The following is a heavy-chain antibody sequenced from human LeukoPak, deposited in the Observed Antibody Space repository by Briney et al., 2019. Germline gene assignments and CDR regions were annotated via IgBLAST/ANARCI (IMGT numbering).Heavy chain of an antibody. CDR2: ISNSGSAM. CDR1: GFTFSDYY. Sequence: GGSLRLSCAASGFTFSDYYMNWLRQAPGRGLEWVSYISNSGSAMYYADSVEGRFTISRDNAKNSVYLQMNSLRAEDTAVYYCASDSSGYFGPWGQGTLVTVSS. D-gene: IGHD3-22*01. J-gene: IGHJ5*02. V-gene: IGHV3-11*01. CDR3: ASDSSGYFGP.